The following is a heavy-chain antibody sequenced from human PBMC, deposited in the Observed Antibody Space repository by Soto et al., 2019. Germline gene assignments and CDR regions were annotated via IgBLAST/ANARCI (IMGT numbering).Heavy chain of an antibody. CDR2: IIAVFGTP. D-gene: IGHD6-13*01. CDR1: GDSFSTYA. Sequence: QVQLVQSGAVIKKPGSSVRVSCKVSGDSFSTYAVSWVRQAPGQGLEWMGGIIAVFGTPSYAQKFKDRVTIIADESTTTVYIDLISLRSEDSAIYYCASPNTAGHYFYTMDVWCLGTTVAVSS. CDR3: ASPNTAGHYFYTMDV. V-gene: IGHV1-69*01. J-gene: IGHJ6*02.